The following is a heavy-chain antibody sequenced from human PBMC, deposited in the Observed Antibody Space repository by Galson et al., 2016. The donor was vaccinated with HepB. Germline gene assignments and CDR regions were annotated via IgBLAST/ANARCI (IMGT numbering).Heavy chain of an antibody. D-gene: IGHD3-9*01. V-gene: IGHV1-69*06. CDR2: IIPNSDTE. Sequence: SVKVSCKASEGTFSKYAINWVRQAPRQGPEWMGGIIPNSDTENVAQKFQGRVTIVADKSTNTAYMELSRLTSEDSAICYCSRGDSRTQYEILRGYPSTRTPVFFDYWGQGTPVTVSS. CDR1: EGTFSKYA. J-gene: IGHJ4*02. CDR3: SRGDSRTQYEILRGYPSTRTPVFFDY.